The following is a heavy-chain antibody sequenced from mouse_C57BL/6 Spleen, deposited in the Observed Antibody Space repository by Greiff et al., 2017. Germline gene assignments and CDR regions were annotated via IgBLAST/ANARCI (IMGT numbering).Heavy chain of an antibody. CDR2: ISNGGGST. D-gene: IGHD2-3*01. J-gene: IGHJ1*03. CDR3: ARQRWLLPWYFDV. CDR1: GFTFSDYY. Sequence: EVKLMESGGGLVQPGGSLTLSCAASGFTFSDYYMYWVRQTPEKRLEWVAYISNGGGSTYYPDTVKGRFTISRDNAKNTLYLQMSRLKSEDTAMYYCARQRWLLPWYFDVWGTGTTVTVAS. V-gene: IGHV5-12*01.